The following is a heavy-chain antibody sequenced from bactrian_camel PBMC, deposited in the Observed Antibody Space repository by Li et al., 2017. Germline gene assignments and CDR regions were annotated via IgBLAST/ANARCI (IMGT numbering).Heavy chain of an antibody. CDR3: AADFLPYQLRASEYKY. CDR1: GDTSSTNC. D-gene: IGHD1*01. Sequence: HVQLVESGGGSVQAGGVLRLSCAASGDTSSTNCMGWLRQALGKEREGIAAIYSGGGSTYYADSVKGRFTISHDNAKNTLYLQMDSLKPEDTAMYYCAADFLPYQLRASEYKYWGQGTQVTVS. J-gene: IGHJ4*01. V-gene: IGHV3S1*01. CDR2: IYSGGGST.